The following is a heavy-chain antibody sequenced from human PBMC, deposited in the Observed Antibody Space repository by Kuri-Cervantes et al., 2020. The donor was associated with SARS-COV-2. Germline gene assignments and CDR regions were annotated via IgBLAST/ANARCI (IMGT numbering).Heavy chain of an antibody. CDR2: IYHSGST. J-gene: IGHJ4*02. CDR3: ANLGPGGHAYSFLDY. Sequence: GSLRLSCAVSGGSISSSNWWSWVRQPPGKGLEWIGEIYHSGSTNYNPSLKSRVTISVDKSKNQFSLKLSSVTAADTAVYYCANLGPGGHAYSFLDYWGQGTLVTVSS. CDR1: GGSISSSNW. V-gene: IGHV4-4*02. D-gene: IGHD4-11*01.